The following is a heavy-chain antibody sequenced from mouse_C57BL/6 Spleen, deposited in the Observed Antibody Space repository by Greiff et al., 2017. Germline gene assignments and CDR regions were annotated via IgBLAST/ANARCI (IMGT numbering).Heavy chain of an antibody. V-gene: IGHV1-64*01. CDR1: GYTFTSYW. Sequence: VQLQQPGAELVKPGASVKLSCKASGYTFTSYWMHWVKQRPGQGLEWIGMIHPNSGSTNYNEKFKSKATLTVAKSSSPAYMQLSSLTSEDSAVYYCARSFIEDYWGQGTTLTVSS. D-gene: IGHD1-1*01. J-gene: IGHJ2*01. CDR2: IHPNSGST. CDR3: ARSFIEDY.